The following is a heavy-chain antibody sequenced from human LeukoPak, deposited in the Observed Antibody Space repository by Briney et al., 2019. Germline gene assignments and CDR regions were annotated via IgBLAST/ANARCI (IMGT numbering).Heavy chain of an antibody. D-gene: IGHD2-21*02. V-gene: IGHV1-18*01. Sequence: VASVKVSCKASGYTFTSYGISWVRQAPGQGLEWMGWISAYNGNTNYAQKLQGRVTMTTDTSTSTAYMELRSLRSDDTAVYYCARDRADVVVTAIQDYWGQGTLVTVSS. CDR2: ISAYNGNT. CDR3: ARDRADVVVTAIQDY. CDR1: GYTFTSYG. J-gene: IGHJ4*02.